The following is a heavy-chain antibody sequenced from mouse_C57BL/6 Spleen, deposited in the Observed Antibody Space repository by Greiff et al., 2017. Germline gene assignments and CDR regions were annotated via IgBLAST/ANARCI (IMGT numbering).Heavy chain of an antibody. Sequence: VQLQQSGPELVKPGASVKMSCKASGYTFTDYNMHWVKQSHGKSLEWIGYINPNNGGTSYNQKFKGKATLTVNKSSSTAYMELRSLTSDDSAVYYCARSGYPYWYFDVWGTGTTVTVSS. J-gene: IGHJ1*03. CDR1: GYTFTDYN. CDR2: INPNNGGT. V-gene: IGHV1-22*01. CDR3: ARSGYPYWYFDV. D-gene: IGHD2-2*01.